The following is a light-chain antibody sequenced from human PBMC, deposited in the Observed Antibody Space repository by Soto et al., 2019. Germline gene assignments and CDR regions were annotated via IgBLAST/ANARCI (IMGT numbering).Light chain of an antibody. CDR3: SSYAGSNNLGV. J-gene: IGLJ1*01. CDR2: EVS. V-gene: IGLV2-8*01. Sequence: QSALTQPPSASGSPGQSVTISCTGTSSDVGGYNYVSWYQQHPGKAPKLMISEVSKRPSGVPDRFSGSKSGNTASLTVSGLQAEDEADYYCSSYAGSNNLGVCGTGTKVTVL. CDR1: SSDVGGYNY.